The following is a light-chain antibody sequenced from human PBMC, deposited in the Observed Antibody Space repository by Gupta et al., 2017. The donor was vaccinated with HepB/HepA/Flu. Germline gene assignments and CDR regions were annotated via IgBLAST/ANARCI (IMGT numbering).Light chain of an antibody. CDR2: LGS. V-gene: IGKV2-28*01. Sequence: EIVMTQSPLSLPVTPGEPASISCRASQSRRESNGHNSLDWYLQKPGQSPQLLLYLGSKRGSSVPHRFSSSRSCAAFTLKIIRGEAQDVVVYYCWHPVPAPYTFGQGTKLKIK. J-gene: IGKJ2*01. CDR3: WHPVPAPYT. CDR1: QSRRESNGHNS.